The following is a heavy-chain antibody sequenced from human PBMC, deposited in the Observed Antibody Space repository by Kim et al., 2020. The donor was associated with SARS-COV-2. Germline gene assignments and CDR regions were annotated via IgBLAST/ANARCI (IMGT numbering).Heavy chain of an antibody. J-gene: IGHJ6*02. Sequence: SVKVSCKASGGTFSSYAISWVRQAPGQGLEWMGGIIPIFGTANYAQKFQGRVTITADESTSTAYMELSSLRSEDTAVYYCARGERAARPRGVYYYYGMDVWGQGTTVTVSS. CDR3: ARGERAARPRGVYYYYGMDV. CDR2: IIPIFGTA. D-gene: IGHD6-6*01. CDR1: GGTFSSYA. V-gene: IGHV1-69*13.